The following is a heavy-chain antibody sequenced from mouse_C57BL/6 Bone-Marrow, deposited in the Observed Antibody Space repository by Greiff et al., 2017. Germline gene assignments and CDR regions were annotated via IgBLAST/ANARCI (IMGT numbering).Heavy chain of an antibody. V-gene: IGHV1-64*01. CDR1: GYTFTSYW. CDR2: IHPTSGST. CDR3: ATPDGDYVAWFAD. J-gene: IGHJ3*01. D-gene: IGHD2-13*01. Sequence: QVQLQQPGAELVKPGASVKLSCKASGYTFTSYWMHWVKQRPGQGLEWIGMIHPTSGSTNYNEKFKSKATLTVDKSSSTAYMLLSSLTSEDSAVDYCATPDGDYVAWFADWGQGTLVTVSA.